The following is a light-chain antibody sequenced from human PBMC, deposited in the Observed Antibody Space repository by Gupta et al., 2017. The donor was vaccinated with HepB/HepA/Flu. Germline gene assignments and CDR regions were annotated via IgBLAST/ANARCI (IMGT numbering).Light chain of an antibody. J-gene: IGKJ3*01. CDR3: HESSTLGRN. CDR1: QSIGSS. V-gene: IGKV6D-21*02. CDR2: YAP. Sequence: EIVLTQSPDFQSVTPKEKVTVTCRASQSIGSSLHWYQQKPDQSPKLLIKYAPQPRSPVRSRFSGSGSATDLTLTIMRPEAEDTAAYYSHESSTLGRNFGDGTNVDIK.